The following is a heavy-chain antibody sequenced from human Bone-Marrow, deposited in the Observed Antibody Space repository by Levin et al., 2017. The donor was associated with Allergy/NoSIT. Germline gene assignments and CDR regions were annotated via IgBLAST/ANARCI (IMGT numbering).Heavy chain of an antibody. J-gene: IGHJ3*02. V-gene: IGHV3-23*01. Sequence: PGESLKISCAASEFTFSSYAMSWVRQAPGKGLEWVSGISGSGGSTYHADSVKGRFTISRDNSKSTLYLQMNSLSAEDTALYYCAKGRCRGSCYPSSDDAFDIWGQGTMVTVSS. D-gene: IGHD2-15*01. CDR2: ISGSGGST. CDR3: AKGRCRGSCYPSSDDAFDI. CDR1: EFTFSSYA.